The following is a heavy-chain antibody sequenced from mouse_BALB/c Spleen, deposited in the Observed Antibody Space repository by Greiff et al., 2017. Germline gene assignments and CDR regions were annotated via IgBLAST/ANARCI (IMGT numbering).Heavy chain of an antibody. Sequence: QVQLQQPGAELVRPGASVKLSCKASGYSFTSYWMNWVKQRPGQGLEWIGMIHPSASETRLNQKFKDKATLTVDKSSSTAYMQLSSPTSEDSAVYYCARGYLGLFIKGFAYWGQGTLVTVSA. D-gene: IGHD1-1*01. CDR3: ARGYLGLFIKGFAY. CDR1: GYSFTSYW. CDR2: IHPSASET. J-gene: IGHJ3*01. V-gene: IGHV1-61*01.